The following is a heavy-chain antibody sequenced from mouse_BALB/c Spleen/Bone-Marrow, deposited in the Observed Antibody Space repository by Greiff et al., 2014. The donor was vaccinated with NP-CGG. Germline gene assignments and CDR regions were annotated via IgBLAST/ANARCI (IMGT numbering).Heavy chain of an antibody. J-gene: IGHJ3*01. CDR3: ARLHYYGYGAY. CDR2: ISPDRRTI. Sequence: VQLKESGGGLVQPGGSLKLSCAASGFDFSTFWMSWVRQAPGKGLEWIGEISPDRRTINYSPSLKDKFVISRDNAKNTLYLLMSKVRSEDTALYYCARLHYYGYGAYWGQGTLVTVSA. V-gene: IGHV4-1*02. CDR1: GFDFSTFW. D-gene: IGHD1-2*01.